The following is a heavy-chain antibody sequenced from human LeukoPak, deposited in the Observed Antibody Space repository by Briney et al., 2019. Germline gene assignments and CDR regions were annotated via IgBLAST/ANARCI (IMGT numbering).Heavy chain of an antibody. D-gene: IGHD6-13*01. CDR3: ARHRQQRYYYYGMDV. Sequence: SETLSLTCTVSGGSISSYYWSWVRQPPGKGLEWIGYIHYSGSTNYNPSLKSRVTMSVDTSKNQFSLKLSSVTAADTAVYYCARHRQQRYYYYGMDVWGQGTTVTVFS. V-gene: IGHV4-59*08. CDR2: IHYSGST. J-gene: IGHJ6*02. CDR1: GGSISSYY.